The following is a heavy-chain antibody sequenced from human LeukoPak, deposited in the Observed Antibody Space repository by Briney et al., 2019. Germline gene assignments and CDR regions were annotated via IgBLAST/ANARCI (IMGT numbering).Heavy chain of an antibody. Sequence: GASVKVSCKASGGTFSSYAISWVRQAPGQGLEWMGIINPSGGSTSYAQKFQGRVTMTRDTSTSTVYMELSSLRSEDTAVYYCARDLDCSSTSCSTFDYWGQGTLVTVSS. CDR1: GGTFSSYA. D-gene: IGHD2-2*01. J-gene: IGHJ4*02. CDR3: ARDLDCSSTSCSTFDY. CDR2: INPSGGST. V-gene: IGHV1-46*01.